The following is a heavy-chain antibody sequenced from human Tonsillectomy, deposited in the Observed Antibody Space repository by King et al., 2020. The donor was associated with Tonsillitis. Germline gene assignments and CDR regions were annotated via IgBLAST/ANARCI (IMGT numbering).Heavy chain of an antibody. Sequence: QLVQSGAEVKKPGSSVKVSCTASGGSFTNHAFSWVRQAPGHGLEWVGGIIPLFGTPSYAQKFQGRVTITADEYTRTHCMGLSSLRSEDTAVYYCARGKLEDSSGYLARDGIDVWGQGTMVIVSS. D-gene: IGHD3-22*01. V-gene: IGHV1-69*12. CDR2: IIPLFGTP. CDR3: ARGKLEDSSGYLARDGIDV. CDR1: GGSFTNHA. J-gene: IGHJ3*01.